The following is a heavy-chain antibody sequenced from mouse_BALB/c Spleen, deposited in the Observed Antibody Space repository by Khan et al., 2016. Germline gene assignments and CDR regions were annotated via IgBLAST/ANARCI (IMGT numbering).Heavy chain of an antibody. V-gene: IGHV14-3*02. CDR1: GFNIKDTY. D-gene: IGHD1-1*01. J-gene: IGHJ1*01. CDR3: ANYGRSYWYFDV. Sequence: VQLQQSGAELVKPGASVKLSCTASGFNIKDTYMHWVKQRPEQGLEWIGRIDPANGNTKYDPKFQGKATITADTSSNTAYLQLSSLTSEDTAVSYCANYGRSYWYFDVGGAGTTVTVSS. CDR2: IDPANGNT.